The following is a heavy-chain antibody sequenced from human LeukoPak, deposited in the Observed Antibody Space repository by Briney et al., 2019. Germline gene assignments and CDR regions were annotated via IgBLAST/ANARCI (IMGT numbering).Heavy chain of an antibody. Sequence: SETLSLTCTVSGGSISSYYWSWIRQPPGKGLEWIGYIYYSGSTNYNPSLKSRDTISVDTSKNQFSLKLSSVTAADTAVYYCARRPELVNWFDPWGQGTLVTVSS. CDR1: GGSISSYY. CDR3: ARRPELVNWFDP. CDR2: IYYSGST. V-gene: IGHV4-59*08. D-gene: IGHD6-13*01. J-gene: IGHJ5*02.